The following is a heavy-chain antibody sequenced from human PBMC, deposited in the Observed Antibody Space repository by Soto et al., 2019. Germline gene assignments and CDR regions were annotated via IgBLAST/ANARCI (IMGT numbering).Heavy chain of an antibody. Sequence: GGSQRVSCGASGFTFSSYGMHWVRQAPGKGLEWVAVIWYDGSNKYYADSVKGRFTISRDNSKNTLYLQMNSLRAEDTAVYYCQLLATDRLYWGQGTLVTVSS. V-gene: IGHV3-33*01. CDR3: QLLATDRLY. CDR2: IWYDGSNK. J-gene: IGHJ4*02. D-gene: IGHD1-26*01. CDR1: GFTFSSYG.